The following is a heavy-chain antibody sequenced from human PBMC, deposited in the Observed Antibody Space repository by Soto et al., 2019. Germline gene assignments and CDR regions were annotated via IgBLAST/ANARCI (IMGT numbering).Heavy chain of an antibody. D-gene: IGHD3-10*01. V-gene: IGHV3-30-3*01. CDR3: ARDVLRFVYYCYGMDV. CDR2: ISYDGSNK. Sequence: GGSLRLSCAASGFTFSSYAMHWVRQAPGKGLEWVAVISYDGSNKYYADSVKGRFTISRDNSKNTLYLQMNSLRAEDTAVYYCARDVLRFVYYCYGMDVWGQGTTVTVSS. CDR1: GFTFSSYA. J-gene: IGHJ6*02.